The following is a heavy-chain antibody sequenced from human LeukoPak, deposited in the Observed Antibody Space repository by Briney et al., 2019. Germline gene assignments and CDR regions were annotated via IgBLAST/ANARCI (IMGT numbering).Heavy chain of an antibody. V-gene: IGHV3-23*01. CDR3: AKDSRTMIVVVTSPFDY. J-gene: IGHJ4*02. CDR2: ISGSGGST. Sequence: GGSLRLSCAASGFTFSSYGMSWVRQAPGKGLEWVSAISGSGGSTYYADSVKGRFTISRDNSKNTLYLQMNSLRAEDTTVYYCAKDSRTMIVVVTSPFDYWGQGTLVTVSS. CDR1: GFTFSSYG. D-gene: IGHD3-22*01.